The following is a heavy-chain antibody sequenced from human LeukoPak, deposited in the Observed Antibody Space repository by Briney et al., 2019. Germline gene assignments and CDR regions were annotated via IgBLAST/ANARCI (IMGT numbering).Heavy chain of an antibody. D-gene: IGHD2-2*01. CDR3: AKAPAAAAILNWFDP. CDR2: ISGSAGST. V-gene: IGHV3-23*01. J-gene: IGHJ5*02. Sequence: PGGSLRLSCEASGFTFSSYAMSWVRQAPGKGLEWVSVISGSAGSTYYADSVKGRFTISRDNSKNTLYLQMNSLRAEDTAVYYCAKAPAAAAILNWFDPWGQGTLVTVSS. CDR1: GFTFSSYA.